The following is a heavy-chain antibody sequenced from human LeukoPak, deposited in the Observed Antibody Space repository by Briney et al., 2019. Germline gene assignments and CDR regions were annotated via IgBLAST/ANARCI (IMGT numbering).Heavy chain of an antibody. D-gene: IGHD6-19*01. CDR3: ARGSRGWYRSLDP. CDR2: ITGSGSNK. Sequence: GGSLRLSCAASGFTFSSYEMNWVRQAPGKGLEWVSYITGSGSNKNYADSVRGRFTISRDNAKNSLYLQMNSLRAEDTAVYYCARGSRGWYRSLDPWGLGTLVTVSS. V-gene: IGHV3-48*03. J-gene: IGHJ5*02. CDR1: GFTFSSYE.